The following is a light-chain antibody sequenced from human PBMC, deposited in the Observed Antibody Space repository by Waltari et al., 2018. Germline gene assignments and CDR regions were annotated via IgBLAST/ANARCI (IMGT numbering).Light chain of an antibody. CDR3: QQYSSSIMYT. CDR1: QGVNKNF. CDR2: GSS. J-gene: IGKJ2*01. V-gene: IGKV3-20*01. Sequence: IVLTQSPGTLSLSPGDRATLSCRASQGVNKNFLAWYQQKPGQTPRLLIYGSSNRATGIPDRFSGSGSGTDFILTISRLEPEDFAVYFCQQYSSSIMYTFGQGTKLEI.